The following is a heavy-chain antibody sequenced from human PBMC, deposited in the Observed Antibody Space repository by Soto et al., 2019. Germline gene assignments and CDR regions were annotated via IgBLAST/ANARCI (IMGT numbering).Heavy chain of an antibody. Sequence: VGSLRLSCAASGFTFGNYWMSWVRQAPGKGPEWVANIKQDGSERNYVDSVKGRFTISRDNAENSLYLQMNSLRVEDTGVYYCARDGGGTYDEDPWGQGTLVTVSS. CDR3: ARDGGGTYDEDP. D-gene: IGHD5-12*01. CDR1: GFTFGNYW. J-gene: IGHJ5*02. CDR2: IKQDGSER. V-gene: IGHV3-7*01.